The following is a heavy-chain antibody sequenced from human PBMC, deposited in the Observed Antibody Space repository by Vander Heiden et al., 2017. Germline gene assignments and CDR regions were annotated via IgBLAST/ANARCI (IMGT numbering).Heavy chain of an antibody. D-gene: IGHD1-7*01. Sequence: QVQLVESGGGVAQPGRSLRLSCVGSGFTFSSYGMHWVRPAPGKGLEWVAVISYDGNNKDYADSVKGRFTISRDNSKNTLYLEMNSLRVEDSSVYYCAKDKGGSNYVVYYYYGMDVWGQGTTVTVSS. CDR2: ISYDGNNK. J-gene: IGHJ6*02. CDR1: GFTFSSYG. V-gene: IGHV3-30*18. CDR3: AKDKGGSNYVVYYYYGMDV.